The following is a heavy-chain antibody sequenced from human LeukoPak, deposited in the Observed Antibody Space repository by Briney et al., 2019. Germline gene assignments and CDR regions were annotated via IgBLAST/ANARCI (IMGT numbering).Heavy chain of an antibody. D-gene: IGHD3-3*01. CDR1: GYSFTSYW. V-gene: IGHV3-23*01. Sequence: GXSLKISCKGSGYSFTSYWIGWVRQAPGKGLEWVSAISGSGGSTYYADSVKGRFTISRDNYKKTRNLKMNNRRAEGTAEYYCAKVGVLALTYYDFWSGYYSFDPWGQGTLVTVSS. CDR3: AKVGVLALTYYDFWSGYYSFDP. J-gene: IGHJ5*02. CDR2: ISGSGGST.